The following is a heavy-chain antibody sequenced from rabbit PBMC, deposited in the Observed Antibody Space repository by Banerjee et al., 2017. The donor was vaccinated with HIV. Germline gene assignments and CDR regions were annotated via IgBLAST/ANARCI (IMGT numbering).Heavy chain of an antibody. Sequence: QSLEESGGDLVKPGASLTLTCTASGFTLSSYWMLWVRQAPGKGLEWIGCIYTGDGNTYYASWAKGRFTVSKTSSTTVTLQMTTLTAADTATYFCARGADYGGYGYNLWGPGTLVTVS. D-gene: IGHD6-1*01. CDR2: IYTGDGNT. V-gene: IGHV1S40*01. CDR3: ARGADYGGYGYNL. CDR1: GFTLSSYW. J-gene: IGHJ6*01.